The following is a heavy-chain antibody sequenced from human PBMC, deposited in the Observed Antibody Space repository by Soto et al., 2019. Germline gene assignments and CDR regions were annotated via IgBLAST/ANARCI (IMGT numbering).Heavy chain of an antibody. J-gene: IGHJ4*02. V-gene: IGHV4-4*07. CDR2: IYTSGST. CDR1: GGSISSYY. Sequence: SATLSLTCTVSGGSISSYYWSWFRQPAGKGLEWIGRIYTSGSTNYNPSLKSRVTMSVHTSKNQFSPTLSSVTAADTAVYYCARDLGYGPLVDYWGQGTLGTV. D-gene: IGHD5-18*01. CDR3: ARDLGYGPLVDY.